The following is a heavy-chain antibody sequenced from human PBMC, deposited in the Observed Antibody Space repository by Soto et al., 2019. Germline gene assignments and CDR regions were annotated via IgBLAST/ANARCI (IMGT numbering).Heavy chain of an antibody. Sequence: QVQLVESGGGLVKPGGSLRLSCAASGFTFSDYYMTWIRQPPGKGLERASYISGSGTTIYYADPVKGRFTVSRDNARNSPYLKVNSLRAEDTAFYCGANDPYYYASENRGQGTLVTVSS. J-gene: IGHJ4*02. CDR3: ANDPYYYASEN. V-gene: IGHV3-11*01. CDR1: GFTFSDYY. CDR2: ISGSGTTI. D-gene: IGHD3-10*01.